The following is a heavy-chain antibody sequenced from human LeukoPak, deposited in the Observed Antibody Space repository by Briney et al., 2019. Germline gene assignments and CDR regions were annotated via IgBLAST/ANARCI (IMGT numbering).Heavy chain of an antibody. D-gene: IGHD3-22*01. J-gene: IGHJ3*02. V-gene: IGHV1-18*01. CDR1: GYTFTSYG. Sequence: GASVKVSCKASGYTFTSYGISWVRQAPGQGLEWMGWISAYNGNTNYAQKLQGRVTMTTDTSTSTAYMELRSLRSDATAVYYCARDFVPSFRYDSSGQGAFDIWGQGTMVTVSS. CDR2: ISAYNGNT. CDR3: ARDFVPSFRYDSSGQGAFDI.